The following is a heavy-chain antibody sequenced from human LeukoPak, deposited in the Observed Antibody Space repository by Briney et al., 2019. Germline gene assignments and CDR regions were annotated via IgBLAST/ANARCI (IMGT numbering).Heavy chain of an antibody. Sequence: GGSLRLSCAASGFTFSSNGMNWVRQAPGKGLEWVSSISSSSIYAHYSDSVKGRFSIFRDNANNLLYLQMTSLRAEDTAVYYCATMVGGPRRPFDYWGQGTLVTVSS. CDR2: ISSSSIYA. D-gene: IGHD3-10*01. CDR3: ATMVGGPRRPFDY. J-gene: IGHJ4*02. CDR1: GFTFSSNG. V-gene: IGHV3-21*01.